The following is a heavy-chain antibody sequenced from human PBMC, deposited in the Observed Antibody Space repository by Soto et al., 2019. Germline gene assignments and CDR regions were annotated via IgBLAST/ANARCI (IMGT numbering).Heavy chain of an antibody. CDR1: GFTFSSYA. D-gene: IGHD4-17*01. Sequence: HPGGSLRLSCAASGFTFSSYAMSWVRQAPGKGLEWVSAISGSGGSTYYADSVKGRFTISRDNSKNTLYLQMNSLRAEDTAVYYCAKSGDSTVTTTLDYWGQGTLVTVSS. CDR3: AKSGDSTVTTTLDY. J-gene: IGHJ4*02. CDR2: ISGSGGST. V-gene: IGHV3-23*01.